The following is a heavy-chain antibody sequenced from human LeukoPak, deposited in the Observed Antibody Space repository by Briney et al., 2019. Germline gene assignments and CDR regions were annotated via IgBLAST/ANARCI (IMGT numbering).Heavy chain of an antibody. Sequence: SETLSLTRTVSGGSISSYYWSWIRQPAGKGLEWIGRIYTSGSTNYNPSLKSRVTMSVDTSKNQFSLKLSSVTAADTAVYYCARELLWFGELSGRREYYYYYMDVWGKGTTVTISS. CDR3: ARELLWFGELSGRREYYYYYMDV. V-gene: IGHV4-4*07. CDR2: IYTSGST. CDR1: GGSISSYY. D-gene: IGHD3-10*01. J-gene: IGHJ6*03.